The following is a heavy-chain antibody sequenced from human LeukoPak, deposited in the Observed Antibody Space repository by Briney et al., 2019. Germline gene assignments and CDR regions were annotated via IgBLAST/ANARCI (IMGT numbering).Heavy chain of an antibody. CDR2: IKPDGTTK. D-gene: IGHD6-13*01. J-gene: IGHJ4*02. CDR1: GFPFSSYS. Sequence: QAGGSLRLSCAASGFPFSSYSMTWVRQAPGKGLEWVANIKPDGTTKFYVDSVKGRFTISRDNALNSLYLQMNSLGAEDTAIYYCARSIPYGTTWYGRSDYWGQRTLVTVSS. V-gene: IGHV3-7*03. CDR3: ARSIPYGTTWYGRSDY.